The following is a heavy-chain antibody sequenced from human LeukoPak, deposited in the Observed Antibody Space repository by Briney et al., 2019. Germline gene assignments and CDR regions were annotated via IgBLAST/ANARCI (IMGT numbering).Heavy chain of an antibody. CDR3: ARDDGCSSTSCYTNGYYGMDV. Sequence: GASVKVSCKASGGTFSSYATSWVRQAPGQGLEWMGGIIPIFGTANYAQKFQGRVTITADESTSTAYMELSSLRSEDTAVYYRARDDGCSSTSCYTNGYYGMDVWGQGTTVTVSS. D-gene: IGHD2-2*02. J-gene: IGHJ6*02. CDR1: GGTFSSYA. V-gene: IGHV1-69*01. CDR2: IIPIFGTA.